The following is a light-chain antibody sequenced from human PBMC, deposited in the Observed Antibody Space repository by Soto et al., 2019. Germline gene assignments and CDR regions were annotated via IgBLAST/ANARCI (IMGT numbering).Light chain of an antibody. Sequence: EIVLTQSPATLSLSPGERATLSCRASQSVRTYLAWYQQKPGQAPRLLIYDASNRATGIPARFSGSVSGTDFSLTISSLEPEDFAVYYCQQYGSSPRTFGRGTKVDIK. CDR3: QQYGSSPRT. J-gene: IGKJ1*01. V-gene: IGKV3-11*01. CDR1: QSVRTY. CDR2: DAS.